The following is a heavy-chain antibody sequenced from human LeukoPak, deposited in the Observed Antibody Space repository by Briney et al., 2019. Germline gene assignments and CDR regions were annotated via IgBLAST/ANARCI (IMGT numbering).Heavy chain of an antibody. CDR2: ITSTGGST. CDR1: WFRLSTYG. CDR3: AKDHGTAVAGFYY. J-gene: IGHJ4*02. V-gene: IGHV3-23*01. Sequence: GAALGLSCAASWFRLSTYGVSLGRPPPGKGLGWASGITSTGGSTYYADSVNGRFTVSRDISKNTLYLQMNSLRAEDTAIYYCAKDHGTAVAGFYYWGQGTLVTVSS. D-gene: IGHD6-19*01.